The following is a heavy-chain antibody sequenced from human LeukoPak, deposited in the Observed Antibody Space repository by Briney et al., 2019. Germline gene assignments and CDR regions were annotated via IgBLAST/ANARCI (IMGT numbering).Heavy chain of an antibody. CDR1: GGSISSGSYY. CDR2: IYTSGST. Sequence: SQTLSLTCTVSGGSISSGSYYWSWIRQPAGKGLEWIGHIYTSGSTNYNPSLKSRVTISVDTSKNQFSLKLSSVTAADTAVYYCARDRGTWNDDGFDYWGQGTLVTVSS. V-gene: IGHV4-61*09. CDR3: ARDRGTWNDDGFDY. D-gene: IGHD1-1*01. J-gene: IGHJ4*02.